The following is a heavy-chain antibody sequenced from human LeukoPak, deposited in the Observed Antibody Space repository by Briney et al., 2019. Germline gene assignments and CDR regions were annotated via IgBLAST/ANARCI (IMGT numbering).Heavy chain of an antibody. CDR1: GDSIRSYY. D-gene: IGHD6-6*01. V-gene: IGHV4-59*08. CDR3: ARGVKIDYSSSSRNWYFDL. CDR2: IYYSGST. Sequence: PSETLSLTCTVSGDSIRSYYWSWLWQPPGRGLEWIGYIYYSGSTNYNPSLKSRVTISADTSKNQFSLKLSSVTAADTAVYYCARGVKIDYSSSSRNWYFDLWGRGTLVTVSS. J-gene: IGHJ2*01.